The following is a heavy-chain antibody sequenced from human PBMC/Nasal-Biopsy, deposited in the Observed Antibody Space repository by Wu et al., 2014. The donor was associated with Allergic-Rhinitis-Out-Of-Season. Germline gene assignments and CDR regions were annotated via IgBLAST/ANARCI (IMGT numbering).Heavy chain of an antibody. Sequence: ALVKPTQTLTLTCTFSGFSLSTSGMSVSWIRQPHGKALEWLARIDWEDDKYYSTSLKTRVTISKDNSNNQVVLMLTNMDPVDTATYYCAGAAYYFEHWGQGTLVTVSS. CDR1: GFSLSTSGMS. J-gene: IGHJ4*02. V-gene: IGHV2-70*11. D-gene: IGHD3-16*01. CDR2: IDWEDDK. CDR3: AGAAYYFEH.